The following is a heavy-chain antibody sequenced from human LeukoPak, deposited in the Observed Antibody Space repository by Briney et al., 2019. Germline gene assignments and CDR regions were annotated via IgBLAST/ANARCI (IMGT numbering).Heavy chain of an antibody. CDR1: GYTFTSYA. CDR3: ARRSGGYYDAFDI. V-gene: IGHV1-3*01. CDR2: INAGNGNT. Sequence: ASVKVSCKASGYTFTSYAMHWVRQAPGQRLEWMGWINAGNGNTKYSQKFQGRVTITRDTSASTAYMELSSLRSEDTAVYYCARRSGGYYDAFDIWGQGTMVTVSS. J-gene: IGHJ3*02. D-gene: IGHD1-26*01.